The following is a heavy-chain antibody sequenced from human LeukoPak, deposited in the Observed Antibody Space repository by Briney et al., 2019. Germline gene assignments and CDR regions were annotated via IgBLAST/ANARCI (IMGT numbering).Heavy chain of an antibody. Sequence: SETLSLTCTVSGGSISSSGYYWGWIRQPPGKGLEWIGNFYYTGSTYYNPSLTSRVTISVDTSKNQFSLKLSSVTAADTAMYYCARLKTRGGYYFYDYWGQGTLVTVSS. CDR3: ARLKTRGGYYFYDY. V-gene: IGHV4-39*01. J-gene: IGHJ4*02. D-gene: IGHD2-21*01. CDR2: FYYTGST. CDR1: GGSISSSGYY.